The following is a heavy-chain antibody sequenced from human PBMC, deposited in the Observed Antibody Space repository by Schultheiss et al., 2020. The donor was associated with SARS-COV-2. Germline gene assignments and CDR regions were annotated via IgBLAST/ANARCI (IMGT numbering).Heavy chain of an antibody. D-gene: IGHD2-2*01. CDR1: GFTFSSYA. J-gene: IGHJ6*03. CDR2: ISSSSSTI. Sequence: GESLKISCAASGFTFSSYAMSWVRQAPGKGLEWVSYISSSSSTIYYADSVKGRFTISRDNAKNSLYLQMNSLRAEDTAVYYCARDIVVVPAATSGYMDVWGKGTTVTVSS. V-gene: IGHV3-48*04. CDR3: ARDIVVVPAATSGYMDV.